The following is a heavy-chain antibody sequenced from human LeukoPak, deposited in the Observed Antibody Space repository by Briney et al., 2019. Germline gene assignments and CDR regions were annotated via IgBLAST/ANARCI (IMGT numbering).Heavy chain of an antibody. Sequence: GSLRLSCAASGFTVSSNYMSWVRQAPGKGLEWVSVIYSGGSTYYADSVKSRFTISRDNSKNTLYLQMNSLRAEDTAVYYCARDLTNIIQLRWNYFDYWGQGTLVTVSS. CDR2: IYSGGST. CDR3: ARDLTNIIQLRWNYFDY. J-gene: IGHJ4*02. CDR1: GFTVSSNY. D-gene: IGHD4-23*01. V-gene: IGHV3-66*01.